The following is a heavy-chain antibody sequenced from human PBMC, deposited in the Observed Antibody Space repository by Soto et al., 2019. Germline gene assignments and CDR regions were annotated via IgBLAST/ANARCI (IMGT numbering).Heavy chain of an antibody. Sequence: SETLSLTCAVYGGSFSGYFWSWIRQPPGEGLEWIGYIHNSGNTFYNPSLKSRLTMSVDTSKNQFSLKLSSVTAADTAVYYCARDRQYFDRSGHYFWNWFNPWGQGTLVTVSS. CDR3: ARDRQYFDRSGHYFWNWFNP. D-gene: IGHD3-22*01. V-gene: IGHV4-30-4*01. J-gene: IGHJ5*02. CDR2: IHNSGNT. CDR1: GGSFSGYF.